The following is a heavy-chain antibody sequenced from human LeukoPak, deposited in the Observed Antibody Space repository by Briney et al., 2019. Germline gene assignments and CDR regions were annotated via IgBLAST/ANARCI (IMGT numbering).Heavy chain of an antibody. D-gene: IGHD5-18*01. CDR3: VRGGSSSGYDY. J-gene: IGHJ4*02. V-gene: IGHV1-18*01. CDR2: ISTYNGNT. CDR1: VYTFTIDD. Sequence: ASVRVSSMPPVYTFTIDDISWVRQAPGQGLEWMGWISTYNGNTNYAQKFQGRVTLTTDTTTSTAYMELRSLTSDDTAVYYCVRGGSSSGYDYWGQGTLVTVSS.